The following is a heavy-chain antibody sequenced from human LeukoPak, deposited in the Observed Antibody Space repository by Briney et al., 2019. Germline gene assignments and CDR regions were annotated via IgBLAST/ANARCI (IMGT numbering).Heavy chain of an antibody. Sequence: SQTLSLTCDISGDSVSSNSAAWNWIRQSPLRGLEWLGRTYYRSKLYNDYAVSVKSRITINPDTSKNQFSLQLNSVTPEDTAVYYCTRGAPVGSSREFDYWGQGTLVTVSS. D-gene: IGHD5-24*01. CDR3: TRGAPVGSSREFDY. CDR2: TYYRSKLYN. CDR1: GDSVSSNSAA. J-gene: IGHJ4*02. V-gene: IGHV6-1*01.